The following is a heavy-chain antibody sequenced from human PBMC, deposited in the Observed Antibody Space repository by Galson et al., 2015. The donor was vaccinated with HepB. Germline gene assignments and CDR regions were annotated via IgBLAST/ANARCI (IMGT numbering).Heavy chain of an antibody. CDR1: GLIFSNSV. D-gene: IGHD3-22*01. V-gene: IGHV3-30*04. CDR3: AREGFSSGHAGIFDC. J-gene: IGHJ4*02. CDR2: ISAGDGRNT. Sequence: SLRLSCAASGLIFSNSVMHWVRQAPGKGLEWVALISAGDGRNTNYADSVRGRFTISRDNSKNKVFLQMNGLRAEDTAVYYCAREGFSSGHAGIFDCWGQGALVTVSS.